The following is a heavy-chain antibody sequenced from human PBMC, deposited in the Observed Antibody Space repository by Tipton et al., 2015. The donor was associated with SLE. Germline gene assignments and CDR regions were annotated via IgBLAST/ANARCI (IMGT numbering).Heavy chain of an antibody. Sequence: QSGAEVKKPGSSVKVSCKASGGTFRNSVISWVRQAPEEGLEWMGGVTPMFNTSHYAQKFQDRVTVTTDTSTSTVYMELRSLTSDDTAVYYCARGGGSYYFDNWGQGTLVTVSS. CDR2: VTPMFNTS. J-gene: IGHJ4*02. CDR3: ARGGGSYYFDN. V-gene: IGHV1-69*05. D-gene: IGHD1-26*01. CDR1: GGTFRNSV.